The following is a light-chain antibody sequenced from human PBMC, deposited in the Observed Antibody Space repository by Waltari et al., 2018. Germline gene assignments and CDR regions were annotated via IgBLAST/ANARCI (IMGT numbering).Light chain of an antibody. CDR1: TSDLGGYNY. CDR3: SSFTSSSTWV. J-gene: IGLJ3*02. V-gene: IGLV2-14*01. Sequence: QSALTQHASVSGSPGQSITISSTGTTSDLGGYNYVAWYQQHPGKAPKLMIYDVSSRPSGVSNRFSGSKSGNTASLTISGLQAEDEADYYCSSFTSSSTWVFGGGTKLTVL. CDR2: DVS.